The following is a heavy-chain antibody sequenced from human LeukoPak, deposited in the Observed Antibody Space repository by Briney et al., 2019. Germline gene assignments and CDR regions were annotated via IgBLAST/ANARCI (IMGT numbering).Heavy chain of an antibody. J-gene: IGHJ4*02. V-gene: IGHV4-61*01. CDR1: GGSISSNNYY. Sequence: SETLSLTCTVSGGSISSNNYYWNWIRQPPGKGLEWIEYIYYSGSTNYNPSLKSRVTISVDTSKNQFSLKLTSVTAADTAVYYCARGQRGLPYWGQGTLVTVSS. CDR3: ARGQRGLPY. D-gene: IGHD2-21*01. CDR2: IYYSGST.